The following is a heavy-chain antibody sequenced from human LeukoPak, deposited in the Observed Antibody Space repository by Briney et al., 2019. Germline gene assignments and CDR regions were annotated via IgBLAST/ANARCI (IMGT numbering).Heavy chain of an antibody. CDR3: AKDSSLTYYDFWSGYYYYMDV. Sequence: GGSLRLSCAASGFTVSTNYMSWVRQAPGKGLEWVSAISGSGGSTYYADSVKGRFTISRDNSKNTLYLQMNSLRAEDTAVYYCAKDSSLTYYDFWSGYYYYMDVWGKGTTVTVSS. J-gene: IGHJ6*03. CDR1: GFTVSTNY. D-gene: IGHD3-3*01. V-gene: IGHV3-23*01. CDR2: ISGSGGST.